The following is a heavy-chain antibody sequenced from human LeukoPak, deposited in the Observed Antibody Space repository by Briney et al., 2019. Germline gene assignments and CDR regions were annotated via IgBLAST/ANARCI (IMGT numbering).Heavy chain of an antibody. J-gene: IGHJ6*03. V-gene: IGHV4-39*07. D-gene: IGHD6-19*01. CDR3: AREGYSSGWNYYYYYYMDA. Sequence: SETLSLTCTVSGGSISSSSYYWGWIRQPPGKGLEWIGSIYHSGSTYYNPSLKSRVTISVDTSKNQFSLKLSSVTAADTAVYYCAREGYSSGWNYYYYYYMDAWGKGTTVTVSS. CDR1: GGSISSSSYY. CDR2: IYHSGST.